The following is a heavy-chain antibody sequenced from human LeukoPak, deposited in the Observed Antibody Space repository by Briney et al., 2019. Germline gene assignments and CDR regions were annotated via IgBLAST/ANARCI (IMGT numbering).Heavy chain of an antibody. J-gene: IGHJ3*02. Sequence: ASVKVSCKASGYTFTSHDINWVRQATGQGLEWMGWMNPNSGNTGYAQKFQGRVTMTRNTSISTAYMELSSLRSEDTAVYYCVTTSYDSSGYYYTAFDIWGKGTMVTVSS. V-gene: IGHV1-8*01. CDR2: MNPNSGNT. CDR3: VTTSYDSSGYYYTAFDI. D-gene: IGHD3-22*01. CDR1: GYTFTSHD.